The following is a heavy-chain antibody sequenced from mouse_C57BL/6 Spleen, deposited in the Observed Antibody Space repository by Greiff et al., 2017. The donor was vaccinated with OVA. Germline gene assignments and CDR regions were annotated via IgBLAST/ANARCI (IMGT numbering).Heavy chain of an antibody. J-gene: IGHJ4*01. CDR1: GYTFTDYN. CDR3: ARYGNYVYAMDY. Sequence: VQLQQSGPELVKPGASVKIPCKASGYTFTDYNMDWVKQSHGKSLEWIGDINPNHGGTIYNQKYKGKATLTVDKSSSTAYMELRSLTSEDTAVYYGARYGNYVYAMDYWGQGTSGTVSS. D-gene: IGHD2-1*01. V-gene: IGHV1-18*01. CDR2: INPNHGGT.